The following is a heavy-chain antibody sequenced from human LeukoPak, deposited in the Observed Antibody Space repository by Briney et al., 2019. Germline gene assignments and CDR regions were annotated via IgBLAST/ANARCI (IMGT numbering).Heavy chain of an antibody. V-gene: IGHV3-20*04. CDR1: GFTFDDYG. CDR3: ARDEYYYDSSGSLGY. J-gene: IGHJ4*02. CDR2: INWNGGST. D-gene: IGHD3-22*01. Sequence: GGSLRLSCAASGFTFDDYGMSWVRHAPGKGLEWVSGINWNGGSTGYADSVKGRFTISRDNAKNSLYLQMNSLRAEDTALYYCARDEYYYDSSGSLGYWGQGTLVTVSS.